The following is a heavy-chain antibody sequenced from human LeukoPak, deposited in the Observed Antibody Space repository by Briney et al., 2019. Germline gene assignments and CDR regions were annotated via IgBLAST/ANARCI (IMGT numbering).Heavy chain of an antibody. CDR2: ISSSSSYI. V-gene: IGHV3-21*01. J-gene: IGHJ6*02. Sequence: GGSLRLSCAASGFTFSSYTMNWVRQAPGKGPEEVSSISSSSSYIYYADSVKGRLTISRDNAKNSLYLQMNSLRAEDTAVYYCARDPTPRYCSGGSCYTHYGMDVWGQGTTVTVSS. D-gene: IGHD2-15*01. CDR1: GFTFSSYT. CDR3: ARDPTPRYCSGGSCYTHYGMDV.